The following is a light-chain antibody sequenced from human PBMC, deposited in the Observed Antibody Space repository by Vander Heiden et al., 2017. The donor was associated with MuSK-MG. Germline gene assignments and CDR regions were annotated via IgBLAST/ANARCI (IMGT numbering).Light chain of an antibody. J-gene: IGKJ2*01. CDR2: GAS. Sequence: EIVMTQSPATLSVSPGERATLSCRASQSVSSNLAWYQQKPGQAPRLLIYGASTRATGIPAGFSGSGSGTEFTLTISSLQSEDFAVYYCQQYNNGPPYTFGQGTKLXIK. V-gene: IGKV3-15*01. CDR1: QSVSSN. CDR3: QQYNNGPPYT.